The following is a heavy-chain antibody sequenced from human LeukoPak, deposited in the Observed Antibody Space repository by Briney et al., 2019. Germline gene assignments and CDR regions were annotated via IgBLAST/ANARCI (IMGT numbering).Heavy chain of an antibody. J-gene: IGHJ4*02. CDR2: ISSSSSYI. V-gene: IGHV3-21*01. CDR1: GFTFSSYT. Sequence: GGSLRLSCAASGFTFSSYTMNWVRQAPGKGLEWVSSISSSSSYIYYADSLKGRFTISRDNAKNSLYLQMNSLRAEDTAVYYCARGIGAAGGEYDYWGQGTLVTVSS. D-gene: IGHD6-13*01. CDR3: ARGIGAAGGEYDY.